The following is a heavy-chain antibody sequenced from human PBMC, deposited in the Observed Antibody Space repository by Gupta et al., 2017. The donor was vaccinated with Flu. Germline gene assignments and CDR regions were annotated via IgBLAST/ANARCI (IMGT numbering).Heavy chain of an antibody. V-gene: IGHV3-48*03. CDR2: ISRSAVT. CDR1: GFDFNSYE. CDR3: ARGHWDN. J-gene: IGHJ4*02. Sequence: EVLLVESGGGLVQPGGSLRLSGSASGFDFNSYEMSWVRQAPGRGLEWVAFISRSAVTYYTDPVRGRFTISRDNANNLLYLQMSSLRGEDTAVYYCARGHWDNWGQGTLVTVSS.